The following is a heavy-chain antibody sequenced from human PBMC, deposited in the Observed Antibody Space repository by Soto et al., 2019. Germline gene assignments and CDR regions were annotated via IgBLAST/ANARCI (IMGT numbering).Heavy chain of an antibody. CDR1: GGSISSSSYY. D-gene: IGHD3-16*01. V-gene: IGHV4-39*01. J-gene: IGHJ4*02. CDR3: VGGVYDYIWGSSTTGLDY. CDR2: IYYSGST. Sequence: SETLSLTCPVSGGSISSSSYYWGWIHQPPGKGLEWIGSIYYSGSTYYNPSLKSRVTISVDTSKNQFSLKLSSVTAADTAVYYCVGGVYDYIWGSSTTGLDYWGQGTLVTVS.